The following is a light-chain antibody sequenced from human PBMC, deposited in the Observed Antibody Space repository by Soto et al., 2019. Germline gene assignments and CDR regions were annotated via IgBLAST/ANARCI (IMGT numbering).Light chain of an antibody. CDR3: HQFGYSPRT. V-gene: IGKV3-20*01. Sequence: EIVLTQSPGTLSLSPGETATLSCRASQTVNSDYLAWFQHRPGQAPRLLIFATSRRATDIPDRFSGSGSGTEFTLAIRRLEPEDFAVYYWHQFGYSPRTFGQGTKVE. CDR2: ATS. CDR1: QTVNSDY. J-gene: IGKJ1*01.